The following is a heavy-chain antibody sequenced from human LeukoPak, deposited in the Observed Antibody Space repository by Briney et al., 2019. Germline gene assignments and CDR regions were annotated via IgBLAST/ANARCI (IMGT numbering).Heavy chain of an antibody. Sequence: SVKVSCKASGDTFNSYAISWVRQAPGQGLEWMGGIIPMSDTANYPQKFRGRLTITADIPTSTVYMELSSLRSEDTAVYYCAREDDTGRYMGDDAFDIWGQGTMVTVSS. CDR1: GDTFNSYA. CDR2: IIPMSDTA. D-gene: IGHD1-26*01. J-gene: IGHJ3*02. CDR3: AREDDTGRYMGDDAFDI. V-gene: IGHV1-69*06.